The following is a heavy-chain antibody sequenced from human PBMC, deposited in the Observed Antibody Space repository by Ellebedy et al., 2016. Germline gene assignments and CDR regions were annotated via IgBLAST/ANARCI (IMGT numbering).Heavy chain of an antibody. CDR1: GGSISSGRYY. Sequence: SETLSLTXTVSGGSISSGRYYWSWIRQHPGKGLEWIGYIYYSGSTYYNPSLKSRVTISVDTSKNQFSLKLSSVTAADTAVYYCARGEAQPEQLWFGEKGMDVWGQGTTVTVSS. D-gene: IGHD3-10*01. J-gene: IGHJ6*02. V-gene: IGHV4-31*03. CDR2: IYYSGST. CDR3: ARGEAQPEQLWFGEKGMDV.